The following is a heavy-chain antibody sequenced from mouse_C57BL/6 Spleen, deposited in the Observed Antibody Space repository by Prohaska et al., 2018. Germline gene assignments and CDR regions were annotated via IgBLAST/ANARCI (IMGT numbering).Heavy chain of an antibody. D-gene: IGHD2-10*01. CDR2: SDPSDSYT. V-gene: IGHV1-50*01. Sequence: QVQLQQPGAELVKPGASVKLSCKSSGYTFTSYWMQWVKQRPGQGLEWIGESDPSDSYTNYNQKCKGKATLTVDTSSSTAYMQLSSLTSDDSAVYYCARSVSYYGNWFAYWGQGTLVTVSA. CDR3: ARSVSYYGNWFAY. J-gene: IGHJ3*01. CDR1: GYTFTSYW.